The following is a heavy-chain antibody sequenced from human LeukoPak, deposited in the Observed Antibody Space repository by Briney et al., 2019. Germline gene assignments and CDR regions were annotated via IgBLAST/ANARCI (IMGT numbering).Heavy chain of an antibody. CDR3: ARNELRSYGLVHY. CDR1: GDSMGNVY. D-gene: IGHD1-26*01. CDR2: ISTSGNT. J-gene: IGHJ4*02. V-gene: IGHV4-4*07. Sequence: SETLSLTCTVSGDSMGNVYWSWIRQSAGKGLVWIGRISTSGNTDYNPSLRSRVTMSMDTSRNQFSLTLTSMTAADTAVYYCARNELRSYGLVHYWGQGTLVTVSS.